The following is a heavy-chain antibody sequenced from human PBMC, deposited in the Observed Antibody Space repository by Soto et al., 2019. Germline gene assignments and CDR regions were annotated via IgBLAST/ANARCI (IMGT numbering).Heavy chain of an antibody. CDR2: IYHSGST. Sequence: SETLSLTCAVSGGSISSGGYSWNWVRQPPGKDLEWVGYIYHSGSTYYNPSLKSRVSISVDTSKNQFSLKLTSVTAADTAVYYCARSMSPIQGYFDYWGQGTRVTVAS. CDR3: ARSMSPIQGYFDY. V-gene: IGHV4-30-2*01. J-gene: IGHJ4*02. D-gene: IGHD3-10*02. CDR1: GGSISSGGYS.